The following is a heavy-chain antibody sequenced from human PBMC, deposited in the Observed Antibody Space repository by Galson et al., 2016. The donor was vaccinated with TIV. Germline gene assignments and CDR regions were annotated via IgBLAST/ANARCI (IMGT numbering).Heavy chain of an antibody. CDR1: SFTFRNYW. V-gene: IGHV3-7*01. Sequence: SLRLSCAASSFTFRNYWMSWVRQAPGKGLEWVATIEPDGDESHYVDSVRGRFTISRDNAKNSLFLEMNHLRAEDTAVYYCSRGTTLTEVADIFEYLGQGALVTVSS. CDR3: SRGTTLTEVADIFEY. D-gene: IGHD6-19*01. J-gene: IGHJ4*02. CDR2: IEPDGDES.